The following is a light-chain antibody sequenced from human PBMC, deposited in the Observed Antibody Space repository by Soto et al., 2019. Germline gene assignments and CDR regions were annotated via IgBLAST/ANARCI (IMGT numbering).Light chain of an antibody. CDR1: QSVRRY. CDR2: DAS. J-gene: IGKJ5*01. V-gene: IGKV3-11*01. Sequence: EIVLTQSPATLSLSPGERATLSCRASQSVRRYLAWYQQKPGQAPRLLIYDASTRATGIPARFSGSGSETDFTLTITSLGPEDFAVYYCQQRNNWPPITFGQGTRLEI. CDR3: QQRNNWPPIT.